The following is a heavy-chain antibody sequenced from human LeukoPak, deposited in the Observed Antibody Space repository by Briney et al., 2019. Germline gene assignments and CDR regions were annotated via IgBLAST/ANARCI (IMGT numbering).Heavy chain of an antibody. V-gene: IGHV1-46*01. CDR2: INPSGGST. J-gene: IGHJ3*02. CDR3: ATEIKYGSGRRDAFDI. Sequence: ASVKVSCKASGYTFTSYYMYWVRQAPGQGLEWMGIINPSGGSTSYAQKFQGRVTMTRDMSTSTVYMGLSSLRSEDTAVYYCATEIKYGSGRRDAFDIWGQGTMVTVSS. D-gene: IGHD3-10*01. CDR1: GYTFTSYY.